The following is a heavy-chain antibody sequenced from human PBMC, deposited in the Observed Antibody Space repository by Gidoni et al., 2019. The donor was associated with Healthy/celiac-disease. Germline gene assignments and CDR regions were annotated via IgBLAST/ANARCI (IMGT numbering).Heavy chain of an antibody. Sequence: EVQLLESGGGLVQPGGSLRLSCAASGFTFRSYAMSWVRQAPGKGLEWVSAISGSGGSTYYADSVKGRFTISRDNSKNTLYLQMNSLRAEDTAVYYCAKDGGGYYDSSGPPDWFDPWGQGTLVTVSS. CDR2: ISGSGGST. CDR1: GFTFRSYA. CDR3: AKDGGGYYDSSGPPDWFDP. J-gene: IGHJ5*02. D-gene: IGHD3-22*01. V-gene: IGHV3-23*01.